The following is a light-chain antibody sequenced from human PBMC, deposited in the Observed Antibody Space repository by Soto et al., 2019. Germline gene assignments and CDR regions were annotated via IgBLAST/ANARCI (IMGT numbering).Light chain of an antibody. J-gene: IGKJ1*01. Sequence: DIQMTQSPSILSASVGDRVTITCRASQSISSWLAWYQRRPGKPPKLLIYDASSLESGVPSRFSGSGSGTEFTLTISSLQPDDFATYYCQQYNSYSPRTFGQGTKVDIK. V-gene: IGKV1-5*01. CDR3: QQYNSYSPRT. CDR2: DAS. CDR1: QSISSW.